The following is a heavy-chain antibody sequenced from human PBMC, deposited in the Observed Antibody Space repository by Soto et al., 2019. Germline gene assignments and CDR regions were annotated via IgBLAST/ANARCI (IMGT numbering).Heavy chain of an antibody. Sequence: SETLSLTCTVSGGAISGYYWTWIRQSAGKGLEWIGRIYSSGGTKYNPSLQSRVTMSLDTSKNQFSPRLTSVTAADTAVYYCARGQRFSDSFDPWGQGTLVTVSS. CDR1: GGAISGYY. D-gene: IGHD3-3*01. V-gene: IGHV4-4*07. J-gene: IGHJ5*02. CDR3: ARGQRFSDSFDP. CDR2: IYSSGGT.